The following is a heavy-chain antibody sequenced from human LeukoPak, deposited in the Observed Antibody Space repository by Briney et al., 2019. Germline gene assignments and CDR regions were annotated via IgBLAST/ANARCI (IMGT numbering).Heavy chain of an antibody. CDR2: IIPIFGTA. J-gene: IGHJ6*02. CDR1: GGTFSSYA. V-gene: IGHV1-69*13. Sequence: SVKVSCTASGGTFSSYAISWVRQAPGQGLEWMGGIIPIFGTANYAQKFQGRVTITADESTSTAYMELSSLRSEDAAVYYCARVPVGSGSYHPYYGMDVWGQGTTVTVSS. D-gene: IGHD3-10*01. CDR3: ARVPVGSGSYHPYYGMDV.